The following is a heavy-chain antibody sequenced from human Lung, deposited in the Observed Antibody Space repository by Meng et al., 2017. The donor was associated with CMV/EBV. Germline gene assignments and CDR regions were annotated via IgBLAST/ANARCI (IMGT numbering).Heavy chain of an antibody. Sequence: SXAASGITVSGYWMHWVRQVLGKGLVWVSRINSDGTNTNYAESVKGRFTISRDNAKNTLYLQMNSLRADDSALYYCARASTYDFWSGYSFSDFYGMDVWXQGTTVTVSS. CDR1: GITVSGYW. V-gene: IGHV3-74*01. CDR2: INSDGTNT. CDR3: ARASTYDFWSGYSFSDFYGMDV. J-gene: IGHJ6*02. D-gene: IGHD3-3*01.